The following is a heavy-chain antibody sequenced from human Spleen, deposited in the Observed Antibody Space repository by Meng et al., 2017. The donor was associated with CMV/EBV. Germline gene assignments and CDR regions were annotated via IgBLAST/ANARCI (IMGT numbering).Heavy chain of an antibody. CDR2: ISAYNGKT. D-gene: IGHD1-1*01. Sequence: ASVKVSCKASGYIFANYGFSWVRQAPGQGLEWMGWISAYNGKTGYAQKLQGRVAMTTDTSTSTAYMELRSLRSDDTAVYYCARQTGSTNYFDYRGQGTLVTVSS. CDR3: ARQTGSTNYFDY. CDR1: GYIFANYG. J-gene: IGHJ4*02. V-gene: IGHV1-18*01.